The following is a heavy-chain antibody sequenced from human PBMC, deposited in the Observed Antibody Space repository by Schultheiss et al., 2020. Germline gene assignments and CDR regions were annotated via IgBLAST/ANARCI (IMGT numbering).Heavy chain of an antibody. CDR2: ISSNGGST. V-gene: IGHV3-64*04. Sequence: GESLKISCAAAGFTFSSYAMHWVRQAPGKGLEYVSAISSNGGSTYYADSVKGRFTISRDNSKNTLYLQMNSLRAEDTAVYYCARDRGFGDYWGQGTLVTVSS. J-gene: IGHJ4*02. CDR3: ARDRGFGDY. D-gene: IGHD3-10*01. CDR1: GFTFSSYA.